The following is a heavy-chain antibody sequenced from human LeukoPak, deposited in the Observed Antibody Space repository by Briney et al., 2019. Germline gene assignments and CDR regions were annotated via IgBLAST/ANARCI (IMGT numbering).Heavy chain of an antibody. Sequence: ASVKVSCKASGYTFTSYDINWVRQATGQGLEWMGWMNPNSGNTGYAQKFQGRVTMTRNTSISTAYMELSSLRSEDTAVYYCARGSPLYYDILTGYYPFYYYGMDVWGQGTTVTVSS. D-gene: IGHD3-9*01. J-gene: IGHJ6*02. CDR1: GYTFTSYD. CDR2: MNPNSGNT. CDR3: ARGSPLYYDILTGYYPFYYYGMDV. V-gene: IGHV1-8*01.